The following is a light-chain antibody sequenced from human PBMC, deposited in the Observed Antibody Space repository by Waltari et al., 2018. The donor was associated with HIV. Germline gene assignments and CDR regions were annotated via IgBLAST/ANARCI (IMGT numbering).Light chain of an antibody. J-gene: IGLJ2*01. CDR1: RSNIGAGYD. Sequence: QSVLTQPPSVSGAPGQRVTIPCTGSRSNIGAGYDVHRSQQLPGTAPKLLIYGNSNRPSGVPDRFSGSKSGTSASLAITGLQAEDEADYYCQSYDSSLSALVVFGGGTKLTVL. CDR3: QSYDSSLSALVV. V-gene: IGLV1-40*01. CDR2: GNS.